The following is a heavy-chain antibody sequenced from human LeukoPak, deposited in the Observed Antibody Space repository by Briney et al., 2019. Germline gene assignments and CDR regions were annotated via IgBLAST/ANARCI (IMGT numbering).Heavy chain of an antibody. CDR3: ARFYRGNYYMDV. CDR1: GGSISSYY. V-gene: IGHV4-4*07. D-gene: IGHD2/OR15-2a*01. CDR2: IYTSPST. J-gene: IGHJ6*03. Sequence: SAALFLTCAAAGGSISSYYWRGSRAPGGKGVECIARIYTSPSTNYNPSLKSLLTMSSDTSKNQFSLKLSSVTAADTAVYYCARFYRGNYYMDVWGKGTTVTVSS.